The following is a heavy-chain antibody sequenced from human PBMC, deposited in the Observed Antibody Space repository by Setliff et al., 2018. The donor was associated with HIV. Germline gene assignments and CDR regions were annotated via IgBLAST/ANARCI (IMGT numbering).Heavy chain of an antibody. CDR3: ARSYYDILTAYYTVWYFDI. V-gene: IGHV4-59*01. J-gene: IGHJ2*01. CDR2: IYYSGTT. CDR1: GDSISASY. Sequence: PSETLSLTCAVSGDSISASYWNWIRQFPGGGLEWIGYIYYSGTTDSNPSLKSRVTISADTSKNQFSLRLSSVTAADTAVYYCARSYYDILTAYYTVWYFDIWGRGTLVTVSS. D-gene: IGHD3-9*01.